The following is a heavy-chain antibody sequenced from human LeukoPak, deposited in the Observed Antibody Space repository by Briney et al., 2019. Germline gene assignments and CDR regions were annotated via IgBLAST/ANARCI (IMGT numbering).Heavy chain of an antibody. Sequence: KTSETLSLTCTVSGGSISSYYWSWIRQPPGKGLEWIGYIYYSGSTNYNPSLKSRVTISVDTSKNQFSLKLSSVTAADTAVYYCARFIVVVPAARVWAFDIWGQGTMVTVSS. CDR2: IYYSGST. CDR1: GGSISSYY. J-gene: IGHJ3*02. D-gene: IGHD2-2*01. V-gene: IGHV4-59*01. CDR3: ARFIVVVPAARVWAFDI.